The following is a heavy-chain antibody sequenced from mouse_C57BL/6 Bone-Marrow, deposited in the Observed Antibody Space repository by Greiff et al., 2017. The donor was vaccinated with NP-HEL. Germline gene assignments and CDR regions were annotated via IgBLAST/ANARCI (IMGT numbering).Heavy chain of an antibody. V-gene: IGHV5-17*01. Sequence: EVHLVESGGGLVKPGGSLKLSCAASGFTFSDYGMHWVRQAPEKGLEWVAYISSGSSTIYYADTVKGRFTISRDNAKNTLFLQMTSLRSEDTAMYYCARPYGYDGAWFAYWGQGTLVTVSA. CDR1: GFTFSDYG. CDR3: ARPYGYDGAWFAY. D-gene: IGHD2-2*01. J-gene: IGHJ3*01. CDR2: ISSGSSTI.